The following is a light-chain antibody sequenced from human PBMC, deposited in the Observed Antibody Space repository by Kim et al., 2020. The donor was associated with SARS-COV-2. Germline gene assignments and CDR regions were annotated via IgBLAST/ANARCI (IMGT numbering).Light chain of an antibody. CDR3: QQYYSTPPT. CDR1: QSVLYSSNNKNY. V-gene: IGKV4-1*01. J-gene: IGKJ1*01. Sequence: IVMPQSPDSLAVSLGERATINCKSSQSVLYSSNNKNYLAWYQQKPGQPPKLLIYWASTRESGVPDRFSGSGSGTDFTLTISSLQAEDVAVYYCQQYYSTPPTFGQGTKVDIK. CDR2: WAS.